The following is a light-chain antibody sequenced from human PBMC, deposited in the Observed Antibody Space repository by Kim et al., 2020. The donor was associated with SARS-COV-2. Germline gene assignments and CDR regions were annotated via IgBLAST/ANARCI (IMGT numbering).Light chain of an antibody. CDR1: QGVSSN. J-gene: IGKJ4*01. Sequence: SPGERVTLSCRASQGVSSNLAWYQQKPGQAPRLRIYGASTRATGIPARFSGSESGTEFTLDISSLQSEDFAVYYCQQYDNWPPVTFGAGTKVDIK. CDR3: QQYDNWPPVT. V-gene: IGKV3-15*01. CDR2: GAS.